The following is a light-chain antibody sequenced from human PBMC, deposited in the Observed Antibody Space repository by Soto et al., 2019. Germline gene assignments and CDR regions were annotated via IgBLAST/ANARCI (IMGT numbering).Light chain of an antibody. Sequence: QSVLTQPASVSGSPGQSITISCTGTSSDVGGYNYVSWYQQHPGKAPKLMIYDVRNRPSGVSNRFSGSKSVNTASLTISGHQAEDDADYYCSSYTTVSTYVFGTGTKVTVL. CDR3: SSYTTVSTYV. V-gene: IGLV2-14*01. J-gene: IGLJ1*01. CDR2: DVR. CDR1: SSDVGGYNY.